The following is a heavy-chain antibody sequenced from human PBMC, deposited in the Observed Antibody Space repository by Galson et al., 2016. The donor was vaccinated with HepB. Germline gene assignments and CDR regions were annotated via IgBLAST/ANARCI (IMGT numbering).Heavy chain of an antibody. CDR3: ARRERGCSGGSCIPYDFDA. CDR2: IYPGDSDT. J-gene: IGHJ4*02. CDR1: GYTFTNYW. Sequence: QSGAEVKKTGESLKISCKASGYTFTNYWIGWVRQLPGKGLEWMGIIYPGDSDTRYSPSFQGQVTMSADTSITTAYLQWSSLKASDTAMYYCARRERGCSGGSCIPYDFDAWGQGTLVTVSS. V-gene: IGHV5-51*01. D-gene: IGHD2-15*01.